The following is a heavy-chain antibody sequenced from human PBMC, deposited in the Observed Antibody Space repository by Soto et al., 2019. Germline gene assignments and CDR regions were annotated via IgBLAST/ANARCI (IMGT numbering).Heavy chain of an antibody. CDR2: ISGSGGST. CDR1: GFTFSSYA. Sequence: GGSLRLSCAASGFTFSSYAMSWVRQAPGKGLEWVSAISGSGGSTYYADSVKGRFTISRDNSKNTLYLQMNSLRAEDTAVYYCAKDTLYSGYETYYFDYWGQGTLVTVSS. V-gene: IGHV3-23*01. J-gene: IGHJ4*02. D-gene: IGHD5-12*01. CDR3: AKDTLYSGYETYYFDY.